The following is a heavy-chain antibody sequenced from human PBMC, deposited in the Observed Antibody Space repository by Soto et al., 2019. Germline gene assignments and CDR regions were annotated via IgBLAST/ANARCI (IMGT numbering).Heavy chain of an antibody. CDR3: ARDMGYSGFDY. V-gene: IGHV3-48*03. CDR1: GFTFSSYE. J-gene: IGHJ4*02. Sequence: EVQVVESGGGLVQPGGSLRLSCAASGFTFSSYEMNWVRQAPGKGLEWVSYISSSGSTIHYADSAKGRFTISRDNVKNSLYLQLDSLRVEDTAVYYCARDMGYSGFDYWGQGTLVTVSS. D-gene: IGHD4-4*01. CDR2: ISSSGSTI.